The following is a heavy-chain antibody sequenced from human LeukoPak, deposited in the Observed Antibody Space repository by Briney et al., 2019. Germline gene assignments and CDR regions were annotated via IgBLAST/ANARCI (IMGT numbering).Heavy chain of an antibody. CDR1: GGSISSYH. CDR3: ASSGNYYFTLDY. J-gene: IGHJ4*02. CDR2: IYYTGST. V-gene: IGHV4-59*08. D-gene: IGHD3-10*01. Sequence: SETLSLTCTVSGGSISSYHWSWIRQPPGKGLQWIGHIYYTGSTNYNPSVKSRVTISLDTSSSQFSLKLSSVTAADTAVYYCASSGNYYFTLDYWGQGTLVTVSS.